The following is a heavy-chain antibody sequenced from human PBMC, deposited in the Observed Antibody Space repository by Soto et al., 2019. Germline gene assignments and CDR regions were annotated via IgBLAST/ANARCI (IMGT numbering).Heavy chain of an antibody. J-gene: IGHJ6*02. CDR3: AKSPGGLDGYNSDYYGMDV. CDR1: GLTFSTYA. V-gene: IGHV3-23*01. D-gene: IGHD5-12*01. Sequence: EVHLLESGGALVQPGGSLRPSCTASGLTFSTYAMSWVRQAPGKGLEWVSAIGGSGIGGRTYYADSGKGRFTISRDNSKNTVYLQMNSLRADDTAVYYWAKSPGGLDGYNSDYYGMDVWGQGTTVTVSS. CDR2: IGGSGIGGRT.